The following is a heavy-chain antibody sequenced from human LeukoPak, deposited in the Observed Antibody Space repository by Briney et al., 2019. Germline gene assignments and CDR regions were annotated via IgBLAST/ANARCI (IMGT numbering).Heavy chain of an antibody. CDR2: MNPNSGNT. J-gene: IGHJ4*02. Sequence: ASVKVSCKASGYTFTSYDINWVRQATGQGLEWMGWMNPNSGNTGYAQKFQGRVTMTRNTSISTAYMKLSSLRSEDTAIYYCAKANWVSNADAVWWGQGTQVTVSS. CDR3: AKANWVSNADAVW. V-gene: IGHV1-8*01. D-gene: IGHD1-1*01. CDR1: GYTFTSYD.